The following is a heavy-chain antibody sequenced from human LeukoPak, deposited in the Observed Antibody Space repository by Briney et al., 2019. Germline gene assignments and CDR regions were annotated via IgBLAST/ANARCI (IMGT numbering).Heavy chain of an antibody. V-gene: IGHV4-61*08. D-gene: IGHD3-10*02. Sequence: TSETLSLTCPVSGDSVSSGGHHWSWIRQAPGKGLEWIGHNGNTEYNPSLKSRVTISIDTSKNQFSLKLSTVTAADTAVYYCATYYVVIGGRGHWGPGTLVTVT. J-gene: IGHJ4*02. CDR1: GDSVSSGGHH. CDR2: NGNT. CDR3: ATYYVVIGGRGH.